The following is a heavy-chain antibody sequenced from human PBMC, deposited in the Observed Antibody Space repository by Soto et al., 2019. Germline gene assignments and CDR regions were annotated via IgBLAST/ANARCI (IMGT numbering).Heavy chain of an antibody. J-gene: IGHJ4*02. CDR3: ARAAPAGIAAAGYYFDY. V-gene: IGHV4-34*01. CDR1: GGSFSGYY. CDR2: INHSGST. Sequence: QVQLQQWGAGLLKPSETLSLTCAVYGGSFSGYYWSWIRQPPGKGLEWIGEINHSGSTNYNPSLKSRVTISVDTSKNQFPLKLSSVTAADTAVYYCARAAPAGIAAAGYYFDYWGQGTLVTVSS. D-gene: IGHD6-13*01.